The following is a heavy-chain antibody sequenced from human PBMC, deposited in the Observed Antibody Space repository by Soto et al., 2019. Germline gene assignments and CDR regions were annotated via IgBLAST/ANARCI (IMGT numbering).Heavy chain of an antibody. D-gene: IGHD2-2*01. CDR1: GGSFSSDH. CDR2: INNSGIT. Sequence: QVRLQESGPGLVKPSETLSLTCNVSGGSFSSDHWGWIRQPPGKGLEWIGKINNSGITNYNPSLKSRATISVDTSKNQFSLKLTSVTAADTAVYYCARDRPWDCSSSNYCYYCGLDVWGQGTTVIVSS. V-gene: IGHV4-59*01. CDR3: ARDRPWDCSSSNYCYYCGLDV. J-gene: IGHJ6*02.